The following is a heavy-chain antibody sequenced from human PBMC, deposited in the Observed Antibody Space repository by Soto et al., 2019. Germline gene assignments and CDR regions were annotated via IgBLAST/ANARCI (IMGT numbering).Heavy chain of an antibody. CDR2: IIPIFGTA. CDR1: GGTFSSYA. J-gene: IGHJ6*02. CDR3: ARGQRYSGLGPAPYGMDV. V-gene: IGHV1-69*13. D-gene: IGHD3-9*01. Sequence: SVKVSCKASGGTFSSYAISWVRQAPGQGLEWMGGIIPIFGTANYAQKSQGRVTITADESTSTAYMELSSLRSEDTAVYYCARGQRYSGLGPAPYGMDVWGQGTTVTVS.